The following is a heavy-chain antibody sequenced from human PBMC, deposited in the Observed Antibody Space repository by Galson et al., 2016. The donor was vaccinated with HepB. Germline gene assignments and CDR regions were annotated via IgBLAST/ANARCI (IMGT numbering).Heavy chain of an antibody. J-gene: IGHJ4*02. D-gene: IGHD6-13*01. CDR2: ISGSGRRT. CDR3: AKDGGSSWRFDC. Sequence: SLRLSCAASGFTFATYAMGWVRQAPGKGLEWVSTISGSGRRTYYAESVKGRLTISRDNSKNTLYLQMNSLRAEDTAVYYCAKDGGSSWRFDCWGQGTLVTVSS. CDR1: GFTFATYA. V-gene: IGHV3-23*01.